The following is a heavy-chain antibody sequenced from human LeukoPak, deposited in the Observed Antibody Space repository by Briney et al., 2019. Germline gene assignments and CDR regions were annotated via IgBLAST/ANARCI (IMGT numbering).Heavy chain of an antibody. J-gene: IGHJ4*02. CDR3: ARGFTMLGTDY. CDR1: GFTFSSYS. D-gene: IGHD3-10*02. V-gene: IGHV3-48*01. Sequence: GGSLRLSCAASGFTFSSYSMNWVRQAPGKGLEWVSYISSSSSTIYYADSVKGRFTISGDNAKNSLYLQMNSLRAEDTAVYYCARGFTMLGTDYWGQGTLVTVSS. CDR2: ISSSSSTI.